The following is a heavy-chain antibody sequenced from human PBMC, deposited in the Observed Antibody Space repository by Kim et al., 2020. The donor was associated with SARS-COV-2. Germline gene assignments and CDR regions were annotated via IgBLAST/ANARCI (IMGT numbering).Heavy chain of an antibody. J-gene: IGHJ4*02. Sequence: GGSLRLSCAASGFTFSSYAMSWVRQAPGKGLEWVSAISGSGGSTYYADSVKGRFTISRDNSKNTLYLQMNSLRAEDTAVYYCAKDQKRYFDWLLSKKGVLHRGYWGQGTLVTVSS. CDR2: ISGSGGST. CDR1: GFTFSSYA. V-gene: IGHV3-23*01. CDR3: AKDQKRYFDWLLSKKGVLHRGY. D-gene: IGHD3-9*01.